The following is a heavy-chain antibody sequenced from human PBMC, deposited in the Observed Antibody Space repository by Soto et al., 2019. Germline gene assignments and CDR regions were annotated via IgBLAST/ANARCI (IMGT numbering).Heavy chain of an antibody. D-gene: IGHD5-12*01. Sequence: PGASLKISCKGSGYSFTTSWIGGVRQMPGKGLEWMGIIYPGDSDTRYSPSFQGQVTISADKSIGTAYLQWSSLKASDTAVYYWARSGYSSHGMDVWGQGTTVTVSS. CDR1: GYSFTTSW. J-gene: IGHJ6*02. CDR3: ARSGYSSHGMDV. V-gene: IGHV5-51*01. CDR2: IYPGDSDT.